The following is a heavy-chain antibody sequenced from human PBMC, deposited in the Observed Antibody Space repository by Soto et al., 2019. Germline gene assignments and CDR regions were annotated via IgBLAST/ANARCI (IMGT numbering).Heavy chain of an antibody. J-gene: IGHJ4*02. CDR3: ARTSGYYWYDY. Sequence: GASVKVSCKASGYTFTSYDINWVRQATGQGLEWMGWINAGNGNTEYSQKFQGRVTITRDTSASTAYMELSSLRSEDTAVYYCARTSGYYWYDYWGQGTLVTVSS. CDR2: INAGNGNT. V-gene: IGHV1-3*01. D-gene: IGHD3-22*01. CDR1: GYTFTSYD.